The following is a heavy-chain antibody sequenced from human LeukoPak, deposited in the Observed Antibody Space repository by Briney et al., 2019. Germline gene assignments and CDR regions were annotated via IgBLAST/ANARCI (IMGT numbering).Heavy chain of an antibody. CDR3: ARGTYSYGLDY. Sequence: SETLSLTCTVSGGSISSSSYYWGWIRQPPGKGLEWIGSISYSGSTHYNPSLKSRVTISVDTSKNQFSLKLNSVTAADTAVYYCARGTYSYGLDYWGQGTLVTVSS. CDR2: ISYSGST. CDR1: GGSISSSSYY. V-gene: IGHV4-39*07. D-gene: IGHD5-18*01. J-gene: IGHJ4*02.